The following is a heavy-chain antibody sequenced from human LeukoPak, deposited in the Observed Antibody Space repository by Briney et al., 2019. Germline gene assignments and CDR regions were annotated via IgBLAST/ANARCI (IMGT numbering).Heavy chain of an antibody. Sequence: GGSLRLSCAASGFTFNSYAMHWVRQAPGKGLEYVSAISSNGGSTYYANSVKGRFTISRDNSKNTLYLQMGSLRAEDMAVYYCARVVRSGYGGNSDYNYYYYMDVWGKGTTVTVSS. CDR2: ISSNGGST. J-gene: IGHJ6*03. V-gene: IGHV3-64*01. D-gene: IGHD4-23*01. CDR1: GFTFNSYA. CDR3: ARVVRSGYGGNSDYNYYYYMDV.